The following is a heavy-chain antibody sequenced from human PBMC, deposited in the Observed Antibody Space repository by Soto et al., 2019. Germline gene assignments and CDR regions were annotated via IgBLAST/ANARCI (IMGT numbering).Heavy chain of an antibody. CDR1: GFTLSSYW. CDR3: ARSLNSGSTFDP. D-gene: IGHD6-6*01. Sequence: EVQLVESGGGLVQPGGSLRLSCAASGFTLSSYWMHWVRQAPGKGLVWVSRINSDGSTTTYADSVKGRFTISRDNAKNTLYLQMNSLRAEDAAVYYCARSLNSGSTFDPWGQGTLVTVSS. CDR2: INSDGSTT. V-gene: IGHV3-74*01. J-gene: IGHJ5*02.